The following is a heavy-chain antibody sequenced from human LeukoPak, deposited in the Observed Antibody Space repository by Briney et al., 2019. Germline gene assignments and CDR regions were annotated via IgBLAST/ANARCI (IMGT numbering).Heavy chain of an antibody. V-gene: IGHV1-2*02. D-gene: IGHD3-10*01. CDR2: INPNSGGT. CDR3: ARESRTYYYGSGSYSHWFDP. CDR1: GYTFTGYY. J-gene: IGHJ5*02. Sequence: ASVNVSCKASGYTFTGYYMHWVRQAPGQGLEWMGWINPNSGGTNYAQKFQGRVTMTRDTSISTAYMELSRLRSDDTAVYYCARESRTYYYGSGSYSHWFDPWGQGTLVTVSS.